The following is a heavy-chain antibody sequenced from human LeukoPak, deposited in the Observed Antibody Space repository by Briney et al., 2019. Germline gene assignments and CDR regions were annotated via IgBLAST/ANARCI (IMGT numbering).Heavy chain of an antibody. CDR2: INPSGGST. CDR1: GYTFTGYY. Sequence: ASVKVSCKASGYTFTGYYMHWVRQAPGQGLEWMGIINPSGGSTSYAQKFQGRVTMTRDTSTSTVYMELSSLRSEDTAVYYCARDRRPITMVRGVIRRGAFDIWGQGTMVTVSS. D-gene: IGHD3-10*01. CDR3: ARDRRPITMVRGVIRRGAFDI. J-gene: IGHJ3*02. V-gene: IGHV1-46*01.